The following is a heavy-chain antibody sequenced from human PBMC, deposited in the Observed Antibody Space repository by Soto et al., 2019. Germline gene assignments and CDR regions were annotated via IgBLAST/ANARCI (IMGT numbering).Heavy chain of an antibody. CDR3: ASGGGAYDV. Sequence: QVQLVQSGAEVKKPGATVKVSCKASGYIVTSFGINWVRQAPGQWLEWMGCISEYGDSNYSEKRQDRVSLTTDTYTNTAYMELRSLGSDDTGVYYCASGGGAYDVWGQGTKITVSS. J-gene: IGHJ3*01. CDR2: ISEYGDS. CDR1: GYIVTSFG. V-gene: IGHV1-18*01.